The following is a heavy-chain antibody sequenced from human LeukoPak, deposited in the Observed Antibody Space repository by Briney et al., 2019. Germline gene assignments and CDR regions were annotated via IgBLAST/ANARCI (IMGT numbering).Heavy chain of an antibody. V-gene: IGHV3-21*01. CDR2: ISSSSSYI. Sequence: GGSLRLSCATSGFTFSSYSMNWVRQAPGKGLEWVSSISSSSSYIYYADSVKGRFTISRDNAKNSLYLQMNSLRAEDTAVYYCARDRLYDSSGPDWGQGTLVTVSS. CDR1: GFTFSSYS. J-gene: IGHJ4*02. D-gene: IGHD3-22*01. CDR3: ARDRLYDSSGPD.